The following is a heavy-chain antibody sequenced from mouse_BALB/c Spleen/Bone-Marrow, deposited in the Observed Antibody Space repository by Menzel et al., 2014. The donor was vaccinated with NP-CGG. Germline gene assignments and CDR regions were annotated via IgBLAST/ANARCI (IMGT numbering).Heavy chain of an antibody. J-gene: IGHJ4*01. CDR3: ARGGYGNVYYAMDY. CDR2: INPYNDGT. CDR1: GYTFSSYV. V-gene: IGHV1-14*01. D-gene: IGHD2-10*02. Sequence: EVQLQESGPELVKPGASVKMSCKASGYTFSSYVMHWVKQKPGQGLEWIGYINPYNDGTKYNEKFKGKATLTSDKSSSTAYMELSSLTSEDSAVYYCARGGYGNVYYAMDYWGQGTSVTVSS.